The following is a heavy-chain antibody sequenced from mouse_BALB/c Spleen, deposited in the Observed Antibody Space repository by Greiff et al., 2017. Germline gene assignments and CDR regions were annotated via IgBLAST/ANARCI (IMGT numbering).Heavy chain of an antibody. CDR3: TRSIYYDYDDAMDY. CDR1: GFTFSNYW. Sequence: EVKLQESGGGLVQPGGSMKLSCVASGFTFSNYWMNWVRQSPEKGLEWVAEIRLKSNNYATHYAESVKGRFTISRDDSKSSVYLQMNNLRAEDTGIYYCTRSIYYDYDDAMDYWGQGTSVTVSS. V-gene: IGHV6-6*02. CDR2: IRLKSNNYAT. D-gene: IGHD2-4*01. J-gene: IGHJ4*01.